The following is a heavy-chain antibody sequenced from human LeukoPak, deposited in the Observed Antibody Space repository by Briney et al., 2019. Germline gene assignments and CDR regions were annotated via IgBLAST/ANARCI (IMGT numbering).Heavy chain of an antibody. CDR3: ARGTGTNLYYYYYYMDV. CDR1: GYTFTSYD. D-gene: IGHD1-7*01. V-gene: IGHV1-8*03. Sequence: GASVKVSCKASGYTFTSYDINWVRQATGQGLEWMGWMNPNSGNTGYAQKFQGRVTITRNTSISTAYMELSSLRSEDTAVYYCARGTGTNLYYYYYYMDVWGKGTTVTVSS. J-gene: IGHJ6*03. CDR2: MNPNSGNT.